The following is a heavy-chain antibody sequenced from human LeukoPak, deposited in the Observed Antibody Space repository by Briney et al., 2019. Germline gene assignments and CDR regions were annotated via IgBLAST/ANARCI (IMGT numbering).Heavy chain of an antibody. D-gene: IGHD2-15*01. V-gene: IGHV4-59*01. CDR2: IYYSGST. Sequence: SETLSLTCTVSGGSINNYYWSWIRQPPGKGLEWIGYIYYSGSTNYNPSLKSRVTISVDTSKNQFSLKLTSVTTADAAIYYCARVGSYSYNWFDPWGQGTLVTVSS. CDR1: GGSINNYY. J-gene: IGHJ5*02. CDR3: ARVGSYSYNWFDP.